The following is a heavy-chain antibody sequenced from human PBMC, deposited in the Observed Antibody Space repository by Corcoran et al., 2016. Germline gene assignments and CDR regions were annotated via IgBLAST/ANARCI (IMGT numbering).Heavy chain of an antibody. CDR2: IYPGDSDT. CDR3: ARLPYSSSWLQPAAY. J-gene: IGHJ4*02. V-gene: IGHV5-51*01. Sequence: EVQLVQSGAEVKKPGESLKISCKGSGYSFTSYWIGWVRQMPGKGLEWMGIIYPGDSDTRYSPSFQGQVTISADKSISTAYLQWSSLKASDTSMYYGARLPYSSSWLQPAAYWGQGTLVTVSS. CDR1: GYSFTSYW. D-gene: IGHD6-13*01.